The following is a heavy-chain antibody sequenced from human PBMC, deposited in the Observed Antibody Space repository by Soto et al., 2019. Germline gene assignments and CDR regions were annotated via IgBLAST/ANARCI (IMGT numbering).Heavy chain of an antibody. Sequence: TSETLSLTCTVSGGSISSADYCWSWVRQPPGKGLEWIGSIYSSELTYYNPSLKSRVTISVDTPKNQFSLKLSSVTAADTAVYYCARGSPPGVRGPTRGGMDVWGQGTTVTVSS. D-gene: IGHD3-10*01. CDR3: ARGSPPGVRGPTRGGMDV. CDR1: GGSISSADYC. V-gene: IGHV4-30-4*01. J-gene: IGHJ6*02. CDR2: IYSSELT.